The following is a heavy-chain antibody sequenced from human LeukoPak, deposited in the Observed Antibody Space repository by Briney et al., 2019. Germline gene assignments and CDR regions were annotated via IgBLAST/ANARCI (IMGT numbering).Heavy chain of an antibody. CDR3: VGYGSGSYYNYYMDV. V-gene: IGHV3-23*01. CDR2: ISGSDGAT. D-gene: IGHD3-10*01. Sequence: TGGSLRLSCAASGFTFNDYGMTWVRQAPGKGLEWVSAISGSDGATYYADSVKGRFTISRDNSKNTLYLQMNSLRAEDTAVYYCVGYGSGSYYNYYMDVWGKGTTVTVSS. CDR1: GFTFNDYG. J-gene: IGHJ6*03.